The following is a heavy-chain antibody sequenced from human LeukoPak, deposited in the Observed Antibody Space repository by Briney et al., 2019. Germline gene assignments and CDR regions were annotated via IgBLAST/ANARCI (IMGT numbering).Heavy chain of an antibody. V-gene: IGHV3-33*06. Sequence: GRSLRLSCAASGFTLSSYGMHWVRQAPGKGLEWVAVIWYDGSNKYYADSVKGRFTISRDNSKNTLYLQMNSLRAEDTAVYYCAKDRYYDSSGYYDYWGQGTLVTVSS. CDR3: AKDRYYDSSGYYDY. CDR1: GFTLSSYG. D-gene: IGHD3-22*01. J-gene: IGHJ4*02. CDR2: IWYDGSNK.